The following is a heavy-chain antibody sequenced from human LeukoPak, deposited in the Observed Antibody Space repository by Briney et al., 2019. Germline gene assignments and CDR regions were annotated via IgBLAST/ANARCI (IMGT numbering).Heavy chain of an antibody. D-gene: IGHD3-16*01. V-gene: IGHV4-59*08. J-gene: IGHJ3*02. CDR1: GDSISRYY. CDR3: ARSGYAFGADAFDI. CDR2: VYYSGST. Sequence: KPSETLSLTCTVSGDSISRYYWGWIRQPPGKGLEWIGYVYYSGSTQYNPSLNSRVTISVATSKKQFSLRLTSVTAADTAVYYSARSGYAFGADAFDIWGQGAMVAVPS.